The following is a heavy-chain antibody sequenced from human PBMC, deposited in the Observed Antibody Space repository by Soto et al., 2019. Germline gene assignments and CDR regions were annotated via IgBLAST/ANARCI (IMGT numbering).Heavy chain of an antibody. Sequence: SETLSLTCTVSGGSLSSGTYYWSWIRQPPGKGLEWIGYIYHSGSNQSNPSLKSRVTISIDTSKNQFSLELRSVTAADTAVYYCARDLLDTTVDYYFDSWGPGRLVTVS. V-gene: IGHV4-30-4*01. CDR1: GGSLSSGTYY. D-gene: IGHD4-17*01. CDR2: IYHSGSN. CDR3: ARDLLDTTVDYYFDS. J-gene: IGHJ4*02.